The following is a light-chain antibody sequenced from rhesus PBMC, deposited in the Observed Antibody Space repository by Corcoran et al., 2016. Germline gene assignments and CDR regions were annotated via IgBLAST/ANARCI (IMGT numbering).Light chain of an antibody. J-gene: IGLJ1*01. CDR1: SSDIGDYNR. CDR2: EVS. CDR3: SSYASSSAYI. V-gene: IGLV2-13*02. Sequence: QAALTQSPSVSGSPGQSVTISCSGTSSDIGDYNRVSWYQQHPGKAPKLMIYEVSKRPSGVSDRFSGSKSGNTASLTISGLQAEDEAHYYCSSYASSSAYIFGAGTRLTVL.